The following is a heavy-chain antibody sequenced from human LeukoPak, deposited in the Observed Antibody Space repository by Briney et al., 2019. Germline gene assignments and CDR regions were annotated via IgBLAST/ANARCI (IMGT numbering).Heavy chain of an antibody. Sequence: GGSLRLSCAASGFTFSSHGMNWVRQPPGKGLEWVSGSSSIGGRTYYADSVKGRFTVTRDNSRNTLYLQMNSLRAEDTGVYYCAKDDAWGRFYHWGQGTLVTVSS. CDR2: SSSIGGRT. J-gene: IGHJ1*01. CDR3: AKDDAWGRFYH. V-gene: IGHV3-23*01. D-gene: IGHD3-16*01. CDR1: GFTFSSHG.